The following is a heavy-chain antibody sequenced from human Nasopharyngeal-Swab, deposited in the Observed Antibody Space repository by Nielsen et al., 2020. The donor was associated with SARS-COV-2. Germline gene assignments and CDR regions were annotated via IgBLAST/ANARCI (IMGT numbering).Heavy chain of an antibody. V-gene: IGHV4-34*01. Sequence: SETLSLTCAVYGGSFSGYYWSWIRQPPGKGLEWIGEINHSGSINYNPSLKSRVTISVDTSKNQFSLKLSSVTAADTAVYYCARGVPITLVGVVSSGGNQFDPWGQGTLVTVSS. CDR3: ARGVPITLVGVVSSGGNQFDP. J-gene: IGHJ5*02. CDR1: GGSFSGYY. CDR2: INHSGSI. D-gene: IGHD3-3*01.